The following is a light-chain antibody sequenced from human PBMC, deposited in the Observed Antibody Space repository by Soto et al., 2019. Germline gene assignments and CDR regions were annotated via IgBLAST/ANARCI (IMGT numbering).Light chain of an antibody. CDR3: MQGSHWPPIT. CDR2: KVS. Sequence: DVVVTQSPLSLHVTLGQASSLSCRSIQSLVPRDGNTYLSWFRQRPGQSTGRLIYKVSNREAGVQDRFSGSGSGTDFTMKISRVEAEDVGLYYCMQGSHWPPITVGQGTRLEIK. V-gene: IGKV2-30*02. CDR1: QSLVPRDGNTY. J-gene: IGKJ5*01.